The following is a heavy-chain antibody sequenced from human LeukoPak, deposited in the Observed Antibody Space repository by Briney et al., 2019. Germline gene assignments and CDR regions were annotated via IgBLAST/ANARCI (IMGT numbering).Heavy chain of an antibody. CDR2: ISSSSSTI. J-gene: IGHJ4*02. CDR3: ARSLLWFGELPSLIDY. V-gene: IGHV3-48*02. Sequence: PGGSLRLSCAASGFTFSSYSMNWVRQAPGKGQEWVSYISSSSSTIYYADSVKGRFTISRDNAKNSLYLQMNSLREEDTAVYYCARSLLWFGELPSLIDYWGQGTLVTVSS. D-gene: IGHD3-10*01. CDR1: GFTFSSYS.